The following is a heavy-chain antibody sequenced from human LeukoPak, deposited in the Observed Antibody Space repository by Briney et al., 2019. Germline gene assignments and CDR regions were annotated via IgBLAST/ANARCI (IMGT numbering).Heavy chain of an antibody. Sequence: SETLSLTCTVSGGSISRYYWSWIRQPPGKGLEWIGYMYNSGSTNYNPSLKTRVTISLDTSKNQFSLNLSSVTAADTAVYYCARDEKNWFEYWGQGTLVTVSS. CDR2: MYNSGST. J-gene: IGHJ5*01. CDR1: GGSISRYY. CDR3: ARDEKNWFEY. V-gene: IGHV4-59*01.